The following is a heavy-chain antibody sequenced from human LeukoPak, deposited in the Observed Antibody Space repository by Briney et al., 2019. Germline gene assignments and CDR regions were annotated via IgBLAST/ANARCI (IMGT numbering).Heavy chain of an antibody. D-gene: IGHD1-26*01. J-gene: IGHJ4*02. V-gene: IGHV1-46*01. CDR1: AYTFTSSY. CDR3: AREANGGSSHFDY. Sequence: ASVNVSCKASAYTFTSSYMHWVRQAPGQGLEWMGIINPSGGSTSYAQKFQGRVTMTRDTSTSTVYMELSSLRSEDTAVYYCAREANGGSSHFDYWGQGTLVTVSS. CDR2: INPSGGST.